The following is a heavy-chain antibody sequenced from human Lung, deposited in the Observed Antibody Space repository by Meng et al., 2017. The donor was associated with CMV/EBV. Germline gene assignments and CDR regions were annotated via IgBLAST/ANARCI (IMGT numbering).Heavy chain of an antibody. Sequence: GEXXKISCAASGFTFSSYWMHWVRQAPGKGLVWVSRINSDGSSTSYADSVKGRFTISRDNAKNTLYLQMNSLRAEDTAVYYCARDRIRLDPWGQGTLVTVSS. J-gene: IGHJ5*02. CDR3: ARDRIRLDP. CDR1: GFTFSSYW. CDR2: INSDGSST. V-gene: IGHV3-74*01.